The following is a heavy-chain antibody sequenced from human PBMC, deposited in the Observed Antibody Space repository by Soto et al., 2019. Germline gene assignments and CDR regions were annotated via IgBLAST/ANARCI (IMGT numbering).Heavy chain of an antibody. J-gene: IGHJ4*02. CDR1: GGSVSSDSYY. D-gene: IGHD1-26*01. CDR2: IYYSGST. Sequence: TSETLSLTCTVSGGSVSSDSYYWIWIRQPPGKGLEWIGYIYYSGSTNYNPSLKSRVTISIDTSKNQFSLKLTSVTAADTAVYYCARGDQLLLYWGQGTLVTVSS. CDR3: ARGDQLLLY. V-gene: IGHV4-61*01.